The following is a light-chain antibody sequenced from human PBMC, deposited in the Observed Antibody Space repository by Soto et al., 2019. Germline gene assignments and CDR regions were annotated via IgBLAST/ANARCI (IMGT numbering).Light chain of an antibody. Sequence: DIQMTQSPSTLSASVGDRVTITCRASQSISSWLAWYQQKPGKAPKLLIYKASSLESGVPSRFSVSGSGTEFTLTISSLQPDDFATYYCQQYNSYSRTFGQGTKVEI. CDR3: QQYNSYSRT. CDR1: QSISSW. V-gene: IGKV1-5*03. CDR2: KAS. J-gene: IGKJ1*01.